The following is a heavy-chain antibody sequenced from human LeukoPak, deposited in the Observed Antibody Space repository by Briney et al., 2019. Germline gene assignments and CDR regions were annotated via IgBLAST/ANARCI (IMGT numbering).Heavy chain of an antibody. V-gene: IGHV3-30-3*01. CDR3: ARFRPSLED. CDR1: GFTFSSYA. Sequence: PGGSLRLSCAASGFTFSSYAMHWVRQAPGKGLEWVAVISYDGSNKYYADSVKGRFTISRDNSKNTLYLQMNSLRAEDTAVYYCARFRPSLEDWGQGTLVTVSS. D-gene: IGHD5-24*01. CDR2: ISYDGSNK. J-gene: IGHJ4*02.